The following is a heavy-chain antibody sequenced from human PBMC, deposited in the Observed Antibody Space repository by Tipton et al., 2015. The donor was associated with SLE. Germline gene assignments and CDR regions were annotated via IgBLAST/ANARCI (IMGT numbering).Heavy chain of an antibody. J-gene: IGHJ6*02. D-gene: IGHD5-18*01. CDR2: ISWDGGGT. Sequence: GSLRLSCAASGFTFDDYAIHWVRQAPGKGLEWVSLISWDGGGTYYADSVKGRFTISRDNSKNSLYLQMNSLRTEDTALYYCAKEGAAMDYGMDVWGQGTTVTVSS. CDR3: AKEGAAMDYGMDV. V-gene: IGHV3-43D*04. CDR1: GFTFDDYA.